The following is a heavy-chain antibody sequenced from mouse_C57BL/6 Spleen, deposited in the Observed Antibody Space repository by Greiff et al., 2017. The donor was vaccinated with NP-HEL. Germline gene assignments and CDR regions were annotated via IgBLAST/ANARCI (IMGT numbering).Heavy chain of an antibody. D-gene: IGHD4-1*01. CDR2: IYPGDGDT. CDR3: ARSELTGTDY. V-gene: IGHV1-82*01. Sequence: QVQLKESGPELVKPGASVKISCKASGYAFSSSWMNWVKQRPGKGLEWIGRIYPGDGDTNYNGKFKGKATLTADKSSSTAYMQLSSLTSEDSAVYFCARSELTGTDYWGQGTTLTVSS. CDR1: GYAFSSSW. J-gene: IGHJ2*01.